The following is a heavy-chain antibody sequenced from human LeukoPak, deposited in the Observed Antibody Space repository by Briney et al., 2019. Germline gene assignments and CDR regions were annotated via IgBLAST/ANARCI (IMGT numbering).Heavy chain of an antibody. CDR3: ARHQFYGSGSYYFDF. CDR2: IYYSGST. CDR1: GASISSGGFY. D-gene: IGHD3-10*01. Sequence: PSETLSLTCTVSGASISSGGFYGGWIRQPPGKGLEWTGTIYYSGSTYYNPSLKSRVTISVDTSKNQFALKVSSVTAADTAVYYCARHQFYGSGSYYFDFWGQGALVTVSS. J-gene: IGHJ4*02. V-gene: IGHV4-39*01.